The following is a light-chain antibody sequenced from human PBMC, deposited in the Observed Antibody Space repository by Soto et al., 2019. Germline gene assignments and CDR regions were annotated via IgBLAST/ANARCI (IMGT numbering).Light chain of an antibody. CDR2: AAS. V-gene: IGKV4-1*01. CDR3: QQSYSHLIT. J-gene: IGKJ5*01. Sequence: DIVMTQSPDSLAVSLGERATINCKSNQRLLYSSNNKNYLAWYQQKPGKAPKLLIYAASTLQSGVPSRFSGGGSGTDFTLSINRLQPEDFATYYCQQSYSHLITFGQGTRLEIK. CDR1: QRLLYSSNNKNY.